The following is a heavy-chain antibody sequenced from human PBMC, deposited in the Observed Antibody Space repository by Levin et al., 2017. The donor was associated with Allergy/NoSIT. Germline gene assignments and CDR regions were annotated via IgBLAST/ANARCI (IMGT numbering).Heavy chain of an antibody. CDR3: TRGTSGWFPDH. J-gene: IGHJ4*02. CDR1: SGSMNTYY. CDR2: MYYSGIS. Sequence: PSETLSLTCNVSSGSMNTYYWSWIRQSPGKGLEWIGYMYYSGISNYNPSLKSRVTMSVDTSKNQFSLRLSSVTAADTAVYYCTRGTSGWFPDHWGLGTLVTVSS. D-gene: IGHD6-19*01. V-gene: IGHV4-59*01.